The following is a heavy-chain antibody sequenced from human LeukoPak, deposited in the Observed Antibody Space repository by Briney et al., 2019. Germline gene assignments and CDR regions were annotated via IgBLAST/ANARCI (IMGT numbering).Heavy chain of an antibody. CDR1: GGSLSGYY. J-gene: IGHJ4*02. CDR2: MYHSGRT. Sequence: SEPLSLTCAVCGGSLSGYYWSWIRQPPRKGLAWIGEMYHSGRTNYNQSLKRRVTIPVDTSKNQFSLKLSSVTAADTAVYYCARGDLTSIAAAGRPFDYWGQGTLVTVSS. CDR3: ARGDLTSIAAAGRPFDY. V-gene: IGHV4-34*01. D-gene: IGHD6-13*01.